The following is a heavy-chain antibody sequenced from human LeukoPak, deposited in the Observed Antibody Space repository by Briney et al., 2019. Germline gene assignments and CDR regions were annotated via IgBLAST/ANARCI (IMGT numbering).Heavy chain of an antibody. D-gene: IGHD3-22*01. CDR2: IYYSGST. CDR1: GGSLSSGGYY. V-gene: IGHV4-31*03. Sequence: SETLSLTCTVSGGSLSSGGYYWSWIRQHPGTGLEWIGYIYYSGSTYYNPSHKSRVTISVDTSKNQFSLKLSSVTAADTAVYYCARFGLVVTLFDYWGQGTLVTVSS. J-gene: IGHJ4*02. CDR3: ARFGLVVTLFDY.